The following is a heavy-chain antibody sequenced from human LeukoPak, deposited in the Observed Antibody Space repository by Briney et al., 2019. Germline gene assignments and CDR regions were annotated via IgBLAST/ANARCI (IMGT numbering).Heavy chain of an antibody. D-gene: IGHD2-15*01. J-gene: IGHJ4*02. V-gene: IGHV3-23*01. Sequence: PGGSLRLSCAASGFAFNTYAMSWVRQAPGKGLEWVSTISESSGGDTYFADSVKGRFTISRDNSKNTLDLQMNSLWAEDTAVYYCARDQLRYCGGGSCYSPLDYWGQGTLVTVSS. CDR3: ARDQLRYCGGGSCYSPLDY. CDR2: ISESSGGDT. CDR1: GFAFNTYA.